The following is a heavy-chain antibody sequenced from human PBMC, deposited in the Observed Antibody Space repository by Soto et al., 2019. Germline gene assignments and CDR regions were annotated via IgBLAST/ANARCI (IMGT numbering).Heavy chain of an antibody. CDR1: GGSIRSGDNY. CDR3: VRGNYAPLPRS. V-gene: IGHV4-30-4*01. D-gene: IGHD3-16*01. Sequence: TLSLTCTASGGSIRSGDNYWSWIRQPPGKGLEWIGYIYNGGSTYYNPSLKSRVTMALDTSKNQFSLQLSSVTAAETAVYYCVRGNYAPLPRSWGQGTLVTVSS. J-gene: IGHJ5*02. CDR2: IYNGGST.